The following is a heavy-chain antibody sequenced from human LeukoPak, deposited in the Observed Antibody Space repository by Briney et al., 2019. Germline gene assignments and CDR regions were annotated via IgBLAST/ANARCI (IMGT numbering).Heavy chain of an antibody. V-gene: IGHV3-21*01. Sequence: GGSLRLSCAASGFTFSSYSMNWVRQAAGKGLEWVSSISSSSSYIYYADSVKGRFTISRDNAKNSLYLQMNSLRAEDTAVYYCARDVLVAANYYYYGMDVWGKGTTVTVSS. CDR2: ISSSSSYI. CDR3: ARDVLVAANYYYYGMDV. J-gene: IGHJ6*04. CDR1: GFTFSSYS. D-gene: IGHD2-15*01.